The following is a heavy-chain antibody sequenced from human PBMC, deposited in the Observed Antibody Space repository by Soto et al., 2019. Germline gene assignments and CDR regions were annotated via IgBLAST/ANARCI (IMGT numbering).Heavy chain of an antibody. CDR3: ARGTGYCSGGSCYSQGHYYYGMDV. V-gene: IGHV1-69*13. CDR2: IIPIFGTA. D-gene: IGHD2-15*01. Sequence: SVKVSCKASGGTFSSYAISWVRQAPGQGLEWMGGIIPIFGTANYAQKFQGRVTITADESTSTAYMELSSLRSEDMAVYYCARGTGYCSGGSCYSQGHYYYGMDVWGQGTTVTVSS. J-gene: IGHJ6*02. CDR1: GGTFSSYA.